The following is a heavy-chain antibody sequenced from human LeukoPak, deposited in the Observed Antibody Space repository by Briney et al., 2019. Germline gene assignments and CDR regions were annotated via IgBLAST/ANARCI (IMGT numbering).Heavy chain of an antibody. J-gene: IGHJ4*02. V-gene: IGHV4-31*03. D-gene: IGHD2-8*01. Sequence: SSETLSLTCTVSGGSISSGGYYWSWIRQHPGKGLEWIGYIYYSGSTYYNPSLKSRVTISVDTSKNQFSLKLSSVTAADTAVYYCARGYCTNGVCYLDYWGQGTLVTVSS. CDR1: GGSISSGGYY. CDR2: IYYSGST. CDR3: ARGYCTNGVCYLDY.